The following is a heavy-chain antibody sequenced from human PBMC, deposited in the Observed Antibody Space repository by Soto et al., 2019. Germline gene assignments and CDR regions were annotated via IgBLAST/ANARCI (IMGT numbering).Heavy chain of an antibody. D-gene: IGHD2-8*01. J-gene: IGHJ4*02. Sequence: QVQLQESGPGLVKPSQTLSLTCTVSGGSISSGDYYWSWIRQPPGKGLEWIGYILYSGTTNYNPSPESRLTISVDTSKNQFSLKLTSVTAADTAVYYYARNGALDYWGRGTLVTVSS. CDR1: GGSISSGDYY. CDR3: ARNGALDY. CDR2: ILYSGTT. V-gene: IGHV4-30-4*01.